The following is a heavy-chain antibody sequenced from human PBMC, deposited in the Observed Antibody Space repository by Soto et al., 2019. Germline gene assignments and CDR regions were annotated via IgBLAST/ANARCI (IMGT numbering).Heavy chain of an antibody. D-gene: IGHD1-26*01. V-gene: IGHV3-7*01. J-gene: IGHJ4*02. Sequence: GGSLRLSCAASGFTFSSYWMSWVRQAPGKGLEWVANIKQDGSEKYYVDSVKGRFTISRDNAKNSLYLQMNSLRAEDTAVYDCASLLRGSYFDYWGQGTLVTVSS. CDR3: ASLLRGSYFDY. CDR2: IKQDGSEK. CDR1: GFTFSSYW.